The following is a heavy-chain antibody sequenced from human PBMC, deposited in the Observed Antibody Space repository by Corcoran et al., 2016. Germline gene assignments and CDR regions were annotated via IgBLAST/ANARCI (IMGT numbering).Heavy chain of an antibody. CDR3: ARDKADYYDSSGYYYGFFDY. D-gene: IGHD3-22*01. J-gene: IGHJ4*02. V-gene: IGHV3-53*01. CDR1: GFTVSSNY. CDR2: IYSGGST. Sequence: EVQLVESGGGLIQPGGSLRLSCAASGFTVSSNYMSWVRQAPGKGLEWVSVIYSGGSTYYADSVKGRFTISRDNSKNTLYLQMNSLRAEDTAVYYCARDKADYYDSSGYYYGFFDYWGQGTLVTVSS.